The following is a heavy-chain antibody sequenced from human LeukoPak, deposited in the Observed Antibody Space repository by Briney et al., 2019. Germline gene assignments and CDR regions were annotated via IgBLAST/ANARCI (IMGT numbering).Heavy chain of an antibody. J-gene: IGHJ4*02. D-gene: IGHD5-24*01. Sequence: PSETLSLTCAVYGGSFSGYYWSWIRQPPGKGLEWIGEINHSGSTNYNPSLKSRVTISVDTSKNQFSLKLSSVTAADTAVYYCAGRDGYNYLAIDYWGQGTLVTVSS. CDR2: INHSGST. CDR3: AGRDGYNYLAIDY. CDR1: GGSFSGYY. V-gene: IGHV4-34*01.